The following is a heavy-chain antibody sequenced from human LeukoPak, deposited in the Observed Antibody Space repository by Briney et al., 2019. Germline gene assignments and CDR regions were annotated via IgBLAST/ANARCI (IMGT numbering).Heavy chain of an antibody. J-gene: IGHJ4*02. CDR1: GFTFSSYA. CDR3: AKGDIVLMVYASY. CDR2: ISGSGGST. Sequence: PGGSLRLSCAASGFTFSSYAMSWVRQAPGKGLEWVSAISGSGGSTYYADSVKGRFTISRDNSKNTLYLQMNSLRAEDTAISYCAKGDIVLMVYASYWGQGTLVTVSS. V-gene: IGHV3-23*01. D-gene: IGHD2-8*01.